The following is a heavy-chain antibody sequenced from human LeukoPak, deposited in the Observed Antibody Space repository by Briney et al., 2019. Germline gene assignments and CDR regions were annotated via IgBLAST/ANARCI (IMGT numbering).Heavy chain of an antibody. CDR2: IYYSGST. V-gene: IGHV4-59*01. CDR1: GGSISSYY. D-gene: IGHD3-22*01. J-gene: IGHJ5*02. CDR3: ARVDYYDSSGYAFWWFDP. Sequence: PSETLSLTCTVSGGSISSYYWSWLRQPPGKGLEWIGYIYYSGSTNYNPSLKSRVTISVDTSKNQFSLKLSCVTAADTAVYYCARVDYYDSSGYAFWWFDPWGQGTLVTVSS.